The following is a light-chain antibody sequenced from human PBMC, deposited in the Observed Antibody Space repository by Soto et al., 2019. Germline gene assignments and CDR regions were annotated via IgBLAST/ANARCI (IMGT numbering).Light chain of an antibody. Sequence: QSVLTQPASVSGSPGQSITISCTGTSSDVGSYNLVSWYQQHPGKAPKLMIYEVNKRPSGVSNRFSGSKSGNTASLTISGLQAEDEADYYCCSYAGSSPSLVLFGGGTKVTVL. V-gene: IGLV2-23*02. CDR3: CSYAGSSPSLVL. CDR1: SSDVGSYNL. CDR2: EVN. J-gene: IGLJ2*01.